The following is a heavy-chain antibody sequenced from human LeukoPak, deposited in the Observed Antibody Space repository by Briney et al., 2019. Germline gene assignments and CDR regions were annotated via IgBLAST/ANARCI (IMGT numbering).Heavy chain of an antibody. V-gene: IGHV1-2*06. CDR1: GYTFTSYY. CDR3: AREDEYSSGWAY. J-gene: IGHJ4*02. Sequence: ASVKVSCKASGYTFTSYYMHWVRQAPGQGLEWMGRINPNSGGTNYAQKFQGRVTMTRDTSISTAYMELSRLRSDDTAVYYCAREDEYSSGWAYWGQGTLVTVSS. D-gene: IGHD6-19*01. CDR2: INPNSGGT.